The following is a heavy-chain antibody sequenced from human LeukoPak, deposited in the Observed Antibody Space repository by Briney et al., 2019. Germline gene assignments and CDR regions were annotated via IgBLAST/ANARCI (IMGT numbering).Heavy chain of an antibody. CDR1: GFTFSNYW. V-gene: IGHV3-7*03. CDR3: ASCTSGVCTLGMDV. Sequence: GGPLRLSCGASGFTFSNYWMTWVRQAPGKGLEWVANINQDGSEKYYVDSAKGRFTISRDNAKNSLYLQMNSLRAEDTAVYYCASCTSGVCTLGMDVWGQGTTVTVSS. J-gene: IGHJ6*02. CDR2: INQDGSEK. D-gene: IGHD2-8*01.